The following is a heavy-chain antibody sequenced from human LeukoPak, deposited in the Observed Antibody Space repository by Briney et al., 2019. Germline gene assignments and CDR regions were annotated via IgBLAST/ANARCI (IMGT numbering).Heavy chain of an antibody. D-gene: IGHD2-2*01. V-gene: IGHV3-23*01. CDR3: AKMTTPAALYYYSAMDV. CDR1: GFTFDTYA. CDR2: ISGSGGST. J-gene: IGHJ6*02. Sequence: GGSLRLSCAASGFTFDTYAMTWVRQAPGKGLEWVSSISGSGGSTYYADSVKGRFTLSRDSSRNTPYLQVNSLRAEDTAVYYCAKMTTPAALYYYSAMDVWGQGTTVTVSS.